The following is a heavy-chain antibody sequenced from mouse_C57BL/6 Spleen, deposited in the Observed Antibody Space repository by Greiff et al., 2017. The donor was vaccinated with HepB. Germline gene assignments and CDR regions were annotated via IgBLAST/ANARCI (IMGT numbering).Heavy chain of an antibody. Sequence: QVQLQQSGPELVKPGASVKISCKASGYAFSSSWMNWVKQRPGKGLEWIGRIYPGDGDTNYNGKFKGKATLTADKSSSTAYMQLSSLTSEDSAVYFCARASTAQATWGLAYWGQGTLVTVSA. CDR2: IYPGDGDT. CDR3: ARASTAQATWGLAY. CDR1: GYAFSSSW. V-gene: IGHV1-82*01. D-gene: IGHD3-2*02. J-gene: IGHJ3*01.